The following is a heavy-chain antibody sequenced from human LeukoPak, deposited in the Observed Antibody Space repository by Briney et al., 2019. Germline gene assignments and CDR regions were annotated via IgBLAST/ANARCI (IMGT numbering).Heavy chain of an antibody. Sequence: SETLSLTCAVYGGSFSGYYWSWIRQPPGKVLEWIGEINHSGSTNYNPSLKSRVTISVDTSKNQFSLKLSSVTASDTAVYYCARHGGSGSYYNVDYWGQGTLVTVSS. V-gene: IGHV4-34*01. CDR3: ARHGGSGSYYNVDY. CDR2: INHSGST. J-gene: IGHJ4*02. D-gene: IGHD3-10*01. CDR1: GGSFSGYY.